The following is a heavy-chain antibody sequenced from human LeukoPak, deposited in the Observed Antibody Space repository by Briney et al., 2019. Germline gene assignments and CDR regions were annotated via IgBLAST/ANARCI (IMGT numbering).Heavy chain of an antibody. V-gene: IGHV4-39*01. CDR1: SGSISSSNYY. J-gene: IGHJ4*02. Sequence: SETLSLTCTISSGSISSSNYYWGWIRQPPGKGLEWIGNIYYSGSTHYNPSLKSRVTISVDTSKNQFSLKLSSVTAADTAVYFCARLSYYGSAPPYFDYWGQGTLVTVSS. D-gene: IGHD3-10*01. CDR3: ARLSYYGSAPPYFDY. CDR2: IYYSGST.